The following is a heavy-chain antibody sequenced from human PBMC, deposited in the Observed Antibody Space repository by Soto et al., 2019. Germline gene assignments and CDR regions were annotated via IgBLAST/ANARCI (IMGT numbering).Heavy chain of an antibody. CDR2: ISAYNGNT. D-gene: IGHD3-22*01. Sequence: ASVKVSCKASGYTFTSYGISWVRQAPGQGLEWMGWISAYNGNTNYAQKLQGRVTMTTDTSTSTAYMELRSLRSDDTAVYYCARKYYYDSSGNPPYGMDVWGQRTTVTVSS. CDR3: ARKYYYDSSGNPPYGMDV. V-gene: IGHV1-18*01. CDR1: GYTFTSYG. J-gene: IGHJ6*02.